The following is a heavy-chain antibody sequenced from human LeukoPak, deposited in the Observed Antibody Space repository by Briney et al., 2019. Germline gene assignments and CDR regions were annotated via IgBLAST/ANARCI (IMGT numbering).Heavy chain of an antibody. CDR3: ARDRSTDAISEY. CDR2: ISGGHGAT. CDR1: GFNFNTYT. D-gene: IGHD1-1*01. Sequence: GGSLRLSCSASGFNFNTYTLTWVRQTPGKRPEWLSAISGGHGATYYADSVRGRFTITRDNSRNTFYLDMSGLRAEDTAVYYCARDRSTDAISEYWGQGTLVAVSS. V-gene: IGHV3-23*01. J-gene: IGHJ4*02.